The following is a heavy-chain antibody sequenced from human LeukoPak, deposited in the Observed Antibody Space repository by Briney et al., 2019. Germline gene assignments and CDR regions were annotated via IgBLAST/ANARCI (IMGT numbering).Heavy chain of an antibody. CDR2: INPNSGGT. D-gene: IGHD6-6*01. V-gene: IGHV1-2*06. CDR1: GYTFTGYY. J-gene: IGHJ6*02. CDR3: ARELVRSYYGMDV. Sequence: VASVKVSCKASGYTFTGYYMHWVRQAPGQGLEWMGRINPNSGGTNYAQKFQGRVTMTRDTSISTAYMELGRLRSDDTAVYYCARELVRSYYGMDVWGQGTTVTVSS.